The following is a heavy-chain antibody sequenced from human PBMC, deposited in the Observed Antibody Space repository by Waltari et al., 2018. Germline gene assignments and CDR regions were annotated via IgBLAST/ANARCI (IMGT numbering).Heavy chain of an antibody. CDR3: ARGYCSGGSCWGIDY. D-gene: IGHD2-15*01. V-gene: IGHV1-2*06. Sequence: QVQLVQSGAEVKKPGASVQVSCQASGYTFTGYYMHWVRQAPGQGLEWMGRINPNSGGTNYAQKFQGRVTMTRDTSISTAYMELSRLRSDDTAVYYCARGYCSGGSCWGIDYWGQGTLVTVSS. CDR1: GYTFTGYY. CDR2: INPNSGGT. J-gene: IGHJ4*02.